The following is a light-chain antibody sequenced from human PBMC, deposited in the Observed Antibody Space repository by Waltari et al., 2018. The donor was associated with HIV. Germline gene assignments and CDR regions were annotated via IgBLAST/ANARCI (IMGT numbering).Light chain of an antibody. CDR3: ATWDDSLSGWV. J-gene: IGLJ3*02. CDR1: SPNIGHNF. V-gene: IGLV1-47*01. CDR2: RND. Sequence: QSVLTQPPSASGTPGQRVTISCSGSSPNIGHNFIYWYQQFPGTAPKLLIYRNDQRPSGVPDRFSGSKSGTSASLAISGLRSEDEADYYCATWDDSLSGWVFSGGTKLTVL.